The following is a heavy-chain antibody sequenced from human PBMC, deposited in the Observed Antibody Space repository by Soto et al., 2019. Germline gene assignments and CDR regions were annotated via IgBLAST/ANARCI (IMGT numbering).Heavy chain of an antibody. Sequence: QVQLQQWGAGLLKPSETLSLTCAVYGGSFSGYYWSWIRQPPGKGLEWIGEINHSGSTNYNPSLNMRVTISVDTSKNQFSLKLSSVTAADTAVYYCARGWGEPTFGGVIAHDYWGQGTLVTVSS. CDR3: ARGWGEPTFGGVIAHDY. D-gene: IGHD3-16*02. J-gene: IGHJ4*02. V-gene: IGHV4-34*01. CDR2: INHSGST. CDR1: GGSFSGYY.